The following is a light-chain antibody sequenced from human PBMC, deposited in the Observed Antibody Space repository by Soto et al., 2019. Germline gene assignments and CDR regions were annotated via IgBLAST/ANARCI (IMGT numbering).Light chain of an antibody. CDR2: EGT. Sequence: QSVLTHPASVSWSPGHSITISCTGTSSDVGSYNFVSWYQQYPGKVPKLMIYEGTKRPSGVSNRFSGSKSGNTASLTISGLQAEEEADYYCFSYAGSNYVFGTGTKVTAL. CDR3: FSYAGSNYV. V-gene: IGLV2-23*01. CDR1: SSDVGSYNF. J-gene: IGLJ1*01.